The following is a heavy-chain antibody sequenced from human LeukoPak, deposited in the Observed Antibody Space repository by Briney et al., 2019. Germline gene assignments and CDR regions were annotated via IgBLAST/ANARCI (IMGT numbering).Heavy chain of an antibody. CDR3: ARPPLGYCTGGSCSLDP. CDR1: GFTFSNYW. CDR2: IKQDGSQK. D-gene: IGHD2-15*01. Sequence: PGGSLRLSCAASGFTFSNYWMNWVRQAPGKGLEWVATIKQDGSQKYYVDSVKGRFTISRDNAKNSLYLQMSNLRGEDTAVYYCARPPLGYCTGGSCSLDPWGQGTLVTVSS. V-gene: IGHV3-7*01. J-gene: IGHJ5*02.